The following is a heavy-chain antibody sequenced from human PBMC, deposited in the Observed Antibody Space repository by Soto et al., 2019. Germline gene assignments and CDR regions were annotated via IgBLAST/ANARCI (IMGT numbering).Heavy chain of an antibody. V-gene: IGHV4-39*01. Sequence: PSETLSLTCTVSGDSISNNNYFWGWIRQPPGKGLEWIGSIFHSGRTYYIPALKSRVTISVDTSKSQFSLKLNSVTAADTAVFYCARQVSPGPPLGHFDSGGQGVLATVS. CDR3: ARQVSPGPPLGHFDS. J-gene: IGHJ4*02. CDR2: IFHSGRT. CDR1: GDSISNNNYF.